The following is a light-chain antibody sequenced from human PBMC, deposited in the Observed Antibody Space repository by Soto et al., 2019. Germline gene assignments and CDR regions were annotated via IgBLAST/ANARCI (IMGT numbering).Light chain of an antibody. CDR2: GSS. Sequence: ETVMTQSPATLSVSPGERATLSCRASQSVNSDLAWYQKKPGQAPRLLIYGSSTRATGIPARFSGGGSGTEFTLHISSLQSEDFAVYYCQQNNNSPRTFCQGTKVEMK. V-gene: IGKV3-15*01. CDR3: QQNNNSPRT. CDR1: QSVNSD. J-gene: IGKJ1*01.